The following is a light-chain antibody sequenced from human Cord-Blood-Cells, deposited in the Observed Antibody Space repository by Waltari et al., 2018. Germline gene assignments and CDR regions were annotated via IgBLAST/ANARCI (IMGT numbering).Light chain of an antibody. CDR1: QSISSY. Sequence: DIQMTQSPSSLSASVGDRVTITCRASQSISSYLNWYQQKPGKAPKLLIYAASSLQSGVPSWFSGSGSVTDFTLTISSLQPEDCATYYCQQSYSTPYTFGQGTKLEIK. CDR2: AAS. V-gene: IGKV1-39*01. J-gene: IGKJ2*01. CDR3: QQSYSTPYT.